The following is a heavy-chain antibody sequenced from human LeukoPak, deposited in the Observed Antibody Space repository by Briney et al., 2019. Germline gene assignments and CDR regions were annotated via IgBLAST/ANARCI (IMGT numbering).Heavy chain of an antibody. V-gene: IGHV3-72*01. J-gene: IGHJ6*03. CDR1: GFTFSDHY. CDR3: ARGHCSDGVCATGYYYMDV. D-gene: IGHD2-8*01. CDR2: TSSRVNSYTT. Sequence: GGSLRLSCAASGFTFSDHYMDWVRQAPGKGLEWVGRTSSRVNSYTTEYAASVKGRFTISSDDSKNSLYLQINSLKTEDTAVYYCARGHCSDGVCATGYYYMDVWGKMPTVTFSS.